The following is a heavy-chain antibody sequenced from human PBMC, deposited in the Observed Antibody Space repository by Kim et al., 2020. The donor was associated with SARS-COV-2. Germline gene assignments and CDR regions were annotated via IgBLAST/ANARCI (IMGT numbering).Heavy chain of an antibody. CDR2: ISWNSGSI. Sequence: GGSLRLSCAASGFTFDDYAMHWVRQAPGKGLEWVSGISWNSGSIGYADSVKGRFTISRDNAKNSLYLQMNSLRAEDTALYYCAKDMDYGGNGDFDYWGQGTLVTVSS. D-gene: IGHD4-17*01. J-gene: IGHJ4*02. CDR3: AKDMDYGGNGDFDY. CDR1: GFTFDDYA. V-gene: IGHV3-9*01.